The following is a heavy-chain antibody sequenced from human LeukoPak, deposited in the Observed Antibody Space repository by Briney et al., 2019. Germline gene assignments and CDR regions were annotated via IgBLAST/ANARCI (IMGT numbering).Heavy chain of an antibody. CDR3: ARVPDSSGYYNWFDP. Sequence: ASVKVSCKASGYTFTGYYMHWVRQAPGQGLEWMGWINPNSGGTNHAQKFQGRVTMTRDTSISTAYMELSRLRSDDTAVYYCARVPDSSGYYNWFDPWGQGTLVTVSS. CDR2: INPNSGGT. J-gene: IGHJ5*02. D-gene: IGHD3-22*01. CDR1: GYTFTGYY. V-gene: IGHV1-2*02.